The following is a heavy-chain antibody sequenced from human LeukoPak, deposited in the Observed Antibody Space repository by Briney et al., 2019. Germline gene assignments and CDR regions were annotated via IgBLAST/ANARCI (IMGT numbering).Heavy chain of an antibody. J-gene: IGHJ4*02. V-gene: IGHV3-30*04. CDR1: GFTFSSYA. Sequence: GGSLRLSCAASGFTFSSYAMHWVRQAPGKGLEWVAVISYDGSNKYYADSVKGRFTISRDNSKNTLYLQMNCLRAEDTAVYYCLTVDYWGQGTLVTVSS. CDR2: ISYDGSNK. D-gene: IGHD4/OR15-4a*01. CDR3: LTVDY.